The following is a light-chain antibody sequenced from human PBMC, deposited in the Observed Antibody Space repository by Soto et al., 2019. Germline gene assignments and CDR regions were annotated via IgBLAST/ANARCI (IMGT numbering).Light chain of an antibody. CDR3: QQYPGYT. Sequence: EIVLTQSPGTLSLSPGERATLSCRASQSVSSSYLAWYQQKPGQAPRLLIYGASSRATGIPDRFSGSGSGTDVTLTISRLEPADFAVYYCQQYPGYTFGQGTKLEIK. J-gene: IGKJ2*01. CDR1: QSVSSSY. CDR2: GAS. V-gene: IGKV3-20*01.